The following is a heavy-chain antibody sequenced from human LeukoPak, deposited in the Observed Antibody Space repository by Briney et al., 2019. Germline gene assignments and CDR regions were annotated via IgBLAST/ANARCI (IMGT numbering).Heavy chain of an antibody. CDR2: ISYGGSNK. CDR3: ARGPLPWLQSLLGCFDY. Sequence: GALRLSCAASGFTFSSYAMHWVRQAPGKGLEWVAVISYGGSNKYYADSVKGRFTISRDNSKNTLYLQMNSLRAEDTAVYYCARGPLPWLQSLLGCFDYWGQGTLVTVSS. CDR1: GFTFSSYA. D-gene: IGHD5-24*01. J-gene: IGHJ4*02. V-gene: IGHV3-30-3*01.